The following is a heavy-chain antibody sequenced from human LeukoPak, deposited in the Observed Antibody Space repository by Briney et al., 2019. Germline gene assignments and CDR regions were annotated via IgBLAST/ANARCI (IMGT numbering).Heavy chain of an antibody. Sequence: ASVKVSCKASGGTFSTYAISWVRQAPGQGLEWMGGIIPIFDTTIYAQKSQGRVTITADESTSTAYMELSTLRSDDTAVYYCARDRDGDYGDYWGQGTLVTVSS. D-gene: IGHD4-17*01. J-gene: IGHJ4*02. CDR2: IIPIFDTT. V-gene: IGHV1-69*01. CDR3: ARDRDGDYGDY. CDR1: GGTFSTYA.